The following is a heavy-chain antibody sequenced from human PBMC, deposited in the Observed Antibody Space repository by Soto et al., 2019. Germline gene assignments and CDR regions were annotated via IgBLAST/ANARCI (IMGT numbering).Heavy chain of an antibody. Sequence: EVQLVESGGDLVQPGGSLRLSCAASGFTFSTYSMNWVRQAAGKGLEWVSSISSSSTIYYADPVKGRFTISRDNVQNSLYLQMHSLRAEDTAVYYCARERGSGWTFDYWGQGTLVTVSS. CDR3: ARERGSGWTFDY. CDR2: ISSSSTI. D-gene: IGHD6-19*01. V-gene: IGHV3-48*01. CDR1: GFTFSTYS. J-gene: IGHJ4*02.